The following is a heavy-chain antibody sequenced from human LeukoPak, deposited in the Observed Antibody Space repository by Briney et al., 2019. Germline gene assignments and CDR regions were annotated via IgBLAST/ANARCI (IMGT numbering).Heavy chain of an antibody. CDR1: GFTFDDYA. Sequence: PGGSLRLSCAASGFTFDDYAMHWVRQAPGKGLEWVSLISWDGSNTYYADSVKGRFTISRDNSKNSLYLQMNSLRAEDTALYYCTKVKWAVDCTTTSCPYFDYRGQGTLVTVSS. CDR2: ISWDGSNT. CDR3: TKVKWAVDCTTTSCPYFDY. V-gene: IGHV3-43D*03. D-gene: IGHD2-2*01. J-gene: IGHJ4*02.